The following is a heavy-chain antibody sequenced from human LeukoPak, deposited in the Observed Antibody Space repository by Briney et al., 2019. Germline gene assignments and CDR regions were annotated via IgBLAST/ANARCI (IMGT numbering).Heavy chain of an antibody. D-gene: IGHD1-1*01. CDR2: ISSSGSTI. CDR3: ARDQLEGTHDY. Sequence: GGSLRLSCAASGFTFSSYEMNWVRQAPGKGLEWVSYISSSGSTIYYADSVKGRFTISRDNAKNSLYLQTNSLRAEDTAVYYCARDQLEGTHDYWGQGTLVTVSS. CDR1: GFTFSSYE. V-gene: IGHV3-48*03. J-gene: IGHJ4*02.